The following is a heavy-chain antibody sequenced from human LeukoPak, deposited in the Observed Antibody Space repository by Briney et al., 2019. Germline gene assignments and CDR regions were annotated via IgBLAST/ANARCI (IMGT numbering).Heavy chain of an antibody. D-gene: IGHD1-26*01. CDR2: ISGSGGST. J-gene: IGHJ6*03. Sequence: GGSLRLSCAASGFTFNSYSMNWVRQAPGKGLEWVSGISGSGGSTYYADSVKGRFTISRDNSKKTLYLQMNSLRAEDTAVYYCAKDSKIVGPTFRSYHYMDVWGKGTTVTVSS. V-gene: IGHV3-23*01. CDR3: AKDSKIVGPTFRSYHYMDV. CDR1: GFTFNSYS.